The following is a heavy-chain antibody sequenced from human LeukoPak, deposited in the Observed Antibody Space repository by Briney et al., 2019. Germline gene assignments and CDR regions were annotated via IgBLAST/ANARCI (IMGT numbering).Heavy chain of an antibody. D-gene: IGHD3-22*01. Sequence: ASVKVSCKASGYTFTSYGISWVRQAPGQGLEWMGWISAYNGNTNYAQKLQGRVTMTTDTSTSTAYMELRSLRSDDTAVYYCARDGGTYYYDSSGDAFDNWGQGTMVTVSS. J-gene: IGHJ3*02. CDR1: GYTFTSYG. CDR3: ARDGGTYYYDSSGDAFDN. V-gene: IGHV1-18*01. CDR2: ISAYNGNT.